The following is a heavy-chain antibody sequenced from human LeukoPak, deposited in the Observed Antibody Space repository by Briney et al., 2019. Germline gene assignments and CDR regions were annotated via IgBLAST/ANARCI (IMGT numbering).Heavy chain of an antibody. D-gene: IGHD3-10*02. V-gene: IGHV3-23*01. CDR1: GFIFSSYA. CDR3: AELGITMIGGV. CDR2: VSGGGVST. Sequence: PGGSLRLSCEASGFIFSSYAMSWVRQAPGKGLEWVSAVSGGGVSTYYADSVKGRFTISRDNSKNTLYLQMNSLRAEDTAVYYCAELGITMIGGVWGKGTTVTISS. J-gene: IGHJ6*04.